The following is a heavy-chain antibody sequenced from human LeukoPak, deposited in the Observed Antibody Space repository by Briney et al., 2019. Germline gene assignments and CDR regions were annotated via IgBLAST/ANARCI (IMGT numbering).Heavy chain of an antibody. J-gene: IGHJ3*02. D-gene: IGHD4-11*01. CDR1: GYTLTELS. CDR2: FDPEDGET. Sequence: ASVKVSCKVSGYTLTELSMHWVRQAHGKGLEWMGGFDPEDGETIYEQKFQGRVTMTEDTSTDTDYMELSSLRSEDTAVDYCATGTTRRRDAFDIWGQGTMVTVSS. CDR3: ATGTTRRRDAFDI. V-gene: IGHV1-24*01.